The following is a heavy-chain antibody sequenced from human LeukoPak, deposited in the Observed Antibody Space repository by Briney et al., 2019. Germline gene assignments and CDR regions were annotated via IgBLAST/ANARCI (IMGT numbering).Heavy chain of an antibody. CDR3: ARDNSSGYDY. CDR1: GITLSNYG. CDR2: INSDGRST. D-gene: IGHD6-19*01. Sequence: GGSLRLSCAVSGITLSNYGMSWVRQAPGKGLEWVAGINSDGRSTSYADSVRGRFTISRDNAKNTLYLQMNSLRAEDTAVYFCARDNSSGYDYWGQGTLVTVSS. V-gene: IGHV3-74*01. J-gene: IGHJ4*02.